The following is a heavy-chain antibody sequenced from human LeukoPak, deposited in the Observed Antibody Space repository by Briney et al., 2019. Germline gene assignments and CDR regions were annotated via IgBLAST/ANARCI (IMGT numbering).Heavy chain of an antibody. CDR2: INSDGSST. J-gene: IGHJ5*02. CDR3: ARENAGDRWFDP. CDR1: GFTFSSYW. Sequence: GGSLRLSCAASGFTFSSYWMHWVRQAPGKGLVWVSRINSDGSSTNYADSVKGRFTISRDNAKNTLYLQMDSLRAEDTAVYYCARENAGDRWFDPWGQGTLVTVSS. D-gene: IGHD2-21*02. V-gene: IGHV3-74*01.